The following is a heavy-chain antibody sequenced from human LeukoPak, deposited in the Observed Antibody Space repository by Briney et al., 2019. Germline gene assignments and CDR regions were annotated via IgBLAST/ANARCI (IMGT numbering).Heavy chain of an antibody. CDR3: TRWFDSSGYYYESVAGMDV. CDR1: GFTFSGSA. D-gene: IGHD3-22*01. CDR2: IRSKANSYAT. Sequence: GGSLRLSCAASGFTFSGSAMHWVRQASGKGLEWVGRIRSKANSYATAYAASVKGRFTISRDDSKNTAYLQMNSLKTEDTAVYYCTRWFDSSGYYYESVAGMDVWGQGTTVTVSS. J-gene: IGHJ6*02. V-gene: IGHV3-73*01.